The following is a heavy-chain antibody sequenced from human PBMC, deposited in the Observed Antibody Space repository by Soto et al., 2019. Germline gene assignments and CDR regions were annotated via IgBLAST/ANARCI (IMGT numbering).Heavy chain of an antibody. CDR1: GYTFTSYG. D-gene: IGHD2-15*01. J-gene: IGHJ5*02. CDR2: ISAYNGNT. CDR3: ARRDLGGGSSGWFDP. Sequence: ASVKVSCKASGYTFTSYGISWVRQAPGQGLEWMGWISAYNGNTNYAQKLQGRVTMTTDTSTSTAYMELRSLRSDDTAVYYCARRDLGGGSSGWFDPWGQGTLVTVSS. V-gene: IGHV1-18*01.